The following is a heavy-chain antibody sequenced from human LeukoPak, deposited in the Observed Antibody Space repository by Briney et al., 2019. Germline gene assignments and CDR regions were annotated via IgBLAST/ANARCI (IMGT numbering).Heavy chain of an antibody. CDR3: PSRSGYYYGIDY. Sequence: GASLKVSCKASGYTFTSYAISWVRQAPGQGLEWMSAISAYDGNTNYAHKLQGRFTITTDTSTSTAYMQLRSLRSEDTAVYYCPSRSGYYYGIDYWGQGTLVTVSS. CDR1: GYTFTSYA. CDR2: ISAYDGNT. V-gene: IGHV1-18*01. J-gene: IGHJ4*02. D-gene: IGHD3-22*01.